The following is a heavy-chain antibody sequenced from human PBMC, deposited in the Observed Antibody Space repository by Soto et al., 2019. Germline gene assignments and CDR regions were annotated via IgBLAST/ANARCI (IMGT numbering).Heavy chain of an antibody. J-gene: IGHJ6*02. CDR2: IWYDGSNK. D-gene: IGHD2-2*01. Sequence: GGSLRLSCAASGFTFSSYGMHWVRQAPGKGLEWVAVIWYDGSNKYYADSVKGRFTISGDNSKNTLYLQMNSLRAEDTAVYYCARDRIVVVPAAPLDVWGQGTTVTVSS. CDR3: ARDRIVVVPAAPLDV. V-gene: IGHV3-33*01. CDR1: GFTFSSYG.